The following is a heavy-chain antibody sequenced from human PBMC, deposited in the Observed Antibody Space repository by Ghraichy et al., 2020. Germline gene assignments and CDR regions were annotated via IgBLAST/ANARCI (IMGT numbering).Heavy chain of an antibody. CDR2: TYYRSKWYN. V-gene: IGHV6-1*01. CDR1: GDSVSSNSAA. J-gene: IGHJ4*02. CDR3: AREWETAAWSAAAYYFDY. D-gene: IGHD1-26*01. Sequence: SQTLALTCAISGDSVSSNSAAWNWIRQSPSRGLEWLGRTYYRSKWYNDYAVSVKSRITINPDTSKNQFSLQLNSVTPEDTAVYYCAREWETAAWSAAAYYFDYWGQGTLVTVSS.